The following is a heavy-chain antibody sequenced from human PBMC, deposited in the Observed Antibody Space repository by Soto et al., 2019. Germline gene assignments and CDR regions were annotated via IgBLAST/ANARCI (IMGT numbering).Heavy chain of an antibody. CDR2: ISNSGSS. D-gene: IGHD4-17*01. Sequence: SETLSLTCTVSAVSISNDGYFWTWIRQRPGKGPEWIGYISNSGSSFCNPALRSRLAFSIDTSKNQFSLKLTSMTAADTAIYYCASSGYWLIVTTVPYYFDYWGQGTLVTVSS. CDR3: ASSGYWLIVTTVPYYFDY. CDR1: AVSISNDGYF. V-gene: IGHV4-31*03. J-gene: IGHJ4*02.